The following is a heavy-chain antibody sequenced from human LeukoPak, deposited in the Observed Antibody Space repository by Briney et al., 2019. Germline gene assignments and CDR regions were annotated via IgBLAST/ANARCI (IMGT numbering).Heavy chain of an antibody. CDR2: IKHDGSEK. CDR1: GFTFSNYW. CDR3: ARDFEGGYGGNDY. J-gene: IGHJ4*02. Sequence: PGGSLRLSCAASGFTFSNYWMTWVRQAPGKGLEWVANIKHDGSEKYYVDSMKGRFTISRDNAKNSLYLQMNSLRADDTAVYYCARDFEGGYGGNDYWGQGTLVTVSS. V-gene: IGHV3-7*03. D-gene: IGHD4-23*01.